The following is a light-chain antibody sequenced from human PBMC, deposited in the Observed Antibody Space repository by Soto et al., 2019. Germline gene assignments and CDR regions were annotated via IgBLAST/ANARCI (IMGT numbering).Light chain of an antibody. CDR2: GAS. CDR1: HSASSRY. V-gene: IGKV3-11*01. CDR3: QQHSHWPPWT. Sequence: EIVLAQSPGTLSLSPGERASPSFMSSHSASSRYLAWYQQKPGQAPRLLIYGASNRATGIPARFSGSGSGTDFTLTISNLEPEDFAVYYCQQHSHWPPWTFGQGPKV. J-gene: IGKJ1*01.